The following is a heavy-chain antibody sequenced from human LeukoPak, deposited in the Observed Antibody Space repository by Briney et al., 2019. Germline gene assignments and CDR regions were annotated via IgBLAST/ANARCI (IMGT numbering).Heavy chain of an antibody. CDR3: AREMVRGVIIRRWYFDL. V-gene: IGHV4-34*01. J-gene: IGHJ2*01. Sequence: SETLSLTCAVYGGSFSGYYWSWIRQPPGKGLEWIGEINHSGSTNYNPSLKSRVTISVDTSKNQFSLKLSSVTAADTAVYYCAREMVRGVIIRRWYFDLWGRGTLVTVSS. CDR2: INHSGST. D-gene: IGHD3-10*01. CDR1: GGSFSGYY.